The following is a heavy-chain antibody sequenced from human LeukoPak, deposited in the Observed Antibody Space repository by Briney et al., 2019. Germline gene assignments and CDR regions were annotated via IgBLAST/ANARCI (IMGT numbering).Heavy chain of an antibody. CDR1: GGSISSYY. V-gene: IGHV4-59*01. CDR2: IYYSGST. CDR3: ARLAYDFWSGSIPNWFDP. D-gene: IGHD3-3*01. J-gene: IGHJ5*02. Sequence: KTSETLSLTCTVSGGSISSYYWSWIRQPPGKGLEWIEYIYYSGSTNYSPSLKSRVTISVDTSKNQFSLNLSSVTAADTAVYYCARLAYDFWSGSIPNWFDPWGQGTLVTVSS.